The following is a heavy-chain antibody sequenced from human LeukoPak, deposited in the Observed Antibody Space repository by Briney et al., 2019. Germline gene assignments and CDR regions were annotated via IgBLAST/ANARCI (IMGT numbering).Heavy chain of an antibody. CDR3: ARNRLRAFDV. D-gene: IGHD2-15*01. J-gene: IGHJ3*01. CDR2: IKQDGSNK. V-gene: IGHV3-7*01. CDR1: WFTFSSYW. Sequence: GGSLRLSCAASWFTFSSYWMSWVRQAPGKGLEWVANIKQDGSNKYYADSVKGRFTISRDNSKNTLYLQMNSLRAEDTAVYYCARNRLRAFDVWGQGTMVTVSS.